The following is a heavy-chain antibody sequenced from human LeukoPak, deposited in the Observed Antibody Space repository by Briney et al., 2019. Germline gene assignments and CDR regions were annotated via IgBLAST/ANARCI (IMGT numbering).Heavy chain of an antibody. J-gene: IGHJ4*02. CDR3: ARANFLYCSSTTCLFDY. V-gene: IGHV1-2*02. D-gene: IGHD2-2*01. CDR1: GYTFTDYY. CDR2: INPNSGDT. Sequence: ASVKVSCKASGYTFTDYYLHWVRQAPGQGFEWMGWINPNSGDTNYAQKFQGRVTMTRDTSISTAHMEMGRLRSDDTAVYYCARANFLYCSSTTCLFDYWGRGTLVTVSS.